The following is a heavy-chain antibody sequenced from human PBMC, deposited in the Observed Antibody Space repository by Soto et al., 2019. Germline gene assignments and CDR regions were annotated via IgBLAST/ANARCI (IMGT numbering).Heavy chain of an antibody. CDR2: ISGSGSNP. CDR3: AKTASTTSSDGFYH. J-gene: IGHJ4*02. V-gene: IGHV3-23*01. CDR1: GFTFSSYA. Sequence: EVQVLESGGGLVQPGGSLRLSCAASGFTFSSYAMSWVRQAPGQGLEWVSAISGSGSNPYYADSVKGRFTISSDNSKNTLYLQMNSLRAEDTALYYCAKTASTTSSDGFYHWCQGTLVTVSS. D-gene: IGHD6-25*01.